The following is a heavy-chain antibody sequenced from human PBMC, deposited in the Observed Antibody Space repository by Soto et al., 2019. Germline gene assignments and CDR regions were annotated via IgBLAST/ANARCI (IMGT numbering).Heavy chain of an antibody. V-gene: IGHV4-61*01. J-gene: IGHJ5*02. CDR2: IYYSGST. Sequence: QVQLQESGPGLVKPSETLSLTCTVSGGSVSSDSYYWSWIRQPPGKGLEWIGYIYYSGSTKYNPSLKSLVTISVDTAKNQFSLKLRSVTAADTAVYYCSRDHGWGVVTPKWDNWFDPGGQGTLVTVSS. CDR3: SRDHGWGVVTPKWDNWFDP. CDR1: GGSVSSDSYY. D-gene: IGHD2-21*02.